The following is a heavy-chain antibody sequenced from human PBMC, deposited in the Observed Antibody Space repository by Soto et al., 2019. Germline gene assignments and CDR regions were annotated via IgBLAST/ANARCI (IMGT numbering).Heavy chain of an antibody. V-gene: IGHV3-30*18. CDR1: GCTLSSYG. D-gene: IGHD4-17*01. J-gene: IGHJ3*02. Sequence: QVQLGESGGGVVQPGRSLRLSCAASGCTLSSYGMHWVRQAPGKGLEWVAVISYDGSNKYYADSVKGRFTISRDNSKNTLYLQMNSLRAEDTAVYYCAKDIQWMTTVTTNAFDIWGQGTMVTVSS. CDR3: AKDIQWMTTVTTNAFDI. CDR2: ISYDGSNK.